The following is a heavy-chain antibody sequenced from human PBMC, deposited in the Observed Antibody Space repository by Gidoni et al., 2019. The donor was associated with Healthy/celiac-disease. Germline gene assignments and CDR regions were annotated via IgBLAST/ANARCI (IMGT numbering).Heavy chain of an antibody. V-gene: IGHV3-15*01. CDR3: TTDAPGV. CDR1: GFTFSNAW. J-gene: IGHJ6*02. CDR2: SKSKTDGGTT. Sequence: VQLVESGGGLVKPGGSLRLSCAASGFTFSNAWMRWVRQAPGKGLEWVGRSKSKTDGGTTDYAAPVKGRFTISRDDSKNTLYLQMNSLKTEDTAVYYCTTDAPGVWGQGTTVTVSS.